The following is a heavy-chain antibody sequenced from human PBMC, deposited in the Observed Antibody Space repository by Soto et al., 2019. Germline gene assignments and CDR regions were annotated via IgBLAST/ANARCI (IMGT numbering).Heavy chain of an antibody. Sequence: PGGSLRLSCVASGFTLSSYKMEWVRQDPGKGLVWISQITNDGSITKYAESVKGRFTISRDNSKNTLYLQMNSLRAEDTAVYYCAYSSTPFDYWGQGTLVTVSS. CDR2: ITNDGSIT. CDR3: AYSSTPFDY. CDR1: GFTLSSYK. J-gene: IGHJ4*02. D-gene: IGHD6-13*01. V-gene: IGHV3-74*01.